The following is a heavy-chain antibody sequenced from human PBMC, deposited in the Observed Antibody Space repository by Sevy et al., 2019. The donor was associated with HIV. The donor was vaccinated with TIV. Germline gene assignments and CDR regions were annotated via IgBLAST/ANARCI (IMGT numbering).Heavy chain of an antibody. J-gene: IGHJ4*02. CDR2: IKSKSDGGTI. CDR1: GFTINDAG. D-gene: IGHD5-18*01. V-gene: IGHV3-15*07. CDR3: TYGYTYGRYFDY. Sequence: GGSLRLSCAASGFTINDAGMNWVRQAPGKGLEWVGRIKSKSDGGTIDYAAPVKGRFAISSDDSKNTLLLQMNSLETEDTAMYYCTYGYTYGRYFDYWGQGTLVTVSS.